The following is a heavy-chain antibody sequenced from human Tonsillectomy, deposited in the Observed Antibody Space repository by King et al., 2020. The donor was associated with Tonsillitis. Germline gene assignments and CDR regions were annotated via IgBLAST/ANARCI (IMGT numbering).Heavy chain of an antibody. V-gene: IGHV4-61*02. CDR2: IYTSGST. Sequence: PLQESGPGLVKPSQTLSLTCTVSGGSINSGSYYWSWIRQPAGKGLEWIGRIYTSGSTNYNPSLKSRVTMSVDMSKNQLSLELSSVTAADTAVYYCARDRSGSSSWYGAFDIWGQGTMVTVSS. D-gene: IGHD6-13*01. CDR1: GGSINSGSYY. J-gene: IGHJ3*02. CDR3: ARDRSGSSSWYGAFDI.